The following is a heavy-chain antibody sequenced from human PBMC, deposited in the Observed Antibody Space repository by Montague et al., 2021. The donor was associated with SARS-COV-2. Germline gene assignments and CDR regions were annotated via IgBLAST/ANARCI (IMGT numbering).Heavy chain of an antibody. D-gene: IGHD4-17*01. CDR1: GGSVRSSNDC. Sequence: SETLSLTCTVSGGSVRSSNDCWGWIRQPPGKGLEWIANFYYSGNTYYNPSLKSRVTIFVDTSNNQFSLKLSSVTAADTAVYYCARGPKMYGELADYWGQGTLVTVSS. CDR3: ARGPKMYGELADY. J-gene: IGHJ4*02. CDR2: FYYSGNT. V-gene: IGHV4-39*01.